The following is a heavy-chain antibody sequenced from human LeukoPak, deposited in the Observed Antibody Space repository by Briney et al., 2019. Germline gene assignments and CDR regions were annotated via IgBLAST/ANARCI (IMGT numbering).Heavy chain of an antibody. CDR1: GYSFTSYW. D-gene: IGHD6-19*01. CDR2: IYPGDSDT. V-gene: IGHV5-51*01. Sequence: GESLQISCQGSGYSFTSYWIGWVRQMPGKGLEWMGIIYPGDSDTRYSPSFQGRVTISADKSISTAYLQWSSLKASDTAMYYCARTSYSSGWSDWFDPWGQGTLVTVSS. J-gene: IGHJ5*02. CDR3: ARTSYSSGWSDWFDP.